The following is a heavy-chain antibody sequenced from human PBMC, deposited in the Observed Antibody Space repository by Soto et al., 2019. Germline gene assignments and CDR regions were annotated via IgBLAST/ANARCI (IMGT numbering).Heavy chain of an antibody. J-gene: IGHJ1*01. D-gene: IGHD6-13*01. CDR2: IYYTGST. V-gene: IGHV4-39*01. CDR1: GGSVNSDTYY. CDR3: ARLPWSRISAAAPFH. Sequence: QLQLQESGPGLVKPSETLSLTCSVFGGSVNSDTYYWAWIRQPPGKGLEWVATIYYTGSTNYNPALKSRATISTDTSKNQFSLRLTSVTAADTAFYYCARLPWSRISAAAPFHWGQGTLVTVSS.